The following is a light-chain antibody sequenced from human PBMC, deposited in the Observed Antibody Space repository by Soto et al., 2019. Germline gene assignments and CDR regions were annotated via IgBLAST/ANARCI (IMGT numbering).Light chain of an antibody. CDR3: QKYNNWPPLT. CDR1: QSVSSN. CDR2: GAS. V-gene: IGKV3-15*01. J-gene: IGKJ4*01. Sequence: ELVLTQSPGTLSLSPGESATLSGRASQSVSSNLAWYQQKPGQAPRLLIYGASTRATGIPARFSGSGSGTEFTLTITSLQSEDLVVYYCQKYNNWPPLTVGGGTKVDIK.